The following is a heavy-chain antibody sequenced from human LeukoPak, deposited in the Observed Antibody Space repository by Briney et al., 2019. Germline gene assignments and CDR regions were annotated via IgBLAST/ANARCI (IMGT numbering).Heavy chain of an antibody. CDR1: GYTFTSYG. V-gene: IGHV1-18*01. J-gene: IGHJ4*02. CDR3: ARVLPAAGCFDY. D-gene: IGHD6-13*01. CDR2: ISAYNGNT. Sequence: ASVKVSCKASGYTFTSYGISWVRQAPGKGLEWMGWISAYNGNTNYAQKLQGRVTMTTDTSTSTAYMELRSLRSDDTAVYYCARVLPAAGCFDYWGQGTLVTVSS.